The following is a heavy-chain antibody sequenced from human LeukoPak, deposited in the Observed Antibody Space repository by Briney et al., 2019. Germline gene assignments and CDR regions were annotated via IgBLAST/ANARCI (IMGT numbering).Heavy chain of an antibody. J-gene: IGHJ4*02. CDR3: AGAEYYYDSRPFDY. CDR1: GYTLNELS. D-gene: IGHD3-22*01. Sequence: GASVKVSCKVSGYTLNELSMHWVRQAPGKGLEWMGGFDPEDGETIYAQKFQGRVTMTEDTSTDTAYMELGSLRSEDTAVYYCAGAEYYYDSRPFDYWGQGTLVTVSS. CDR2: FDPEDGET. V-gene: IGHV1-24*01.